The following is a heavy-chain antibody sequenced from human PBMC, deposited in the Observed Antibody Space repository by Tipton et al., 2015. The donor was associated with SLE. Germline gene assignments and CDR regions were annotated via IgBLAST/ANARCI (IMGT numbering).Heavy chain of an antibody. J-gene: IGHJ6*04. V-gene: IGHV3-23*01. D-gene: IGHD2-2*01. CDR2: ISGTGDRT. CDR3: AKGYALNP. CDR1: GFTFKTYA. Sequence: SLRLSCAASGFTFKTYAMNWVRQTPGKGLEWVSFISGTGDRTDYADSVKGRFTISRDNSKNTLYLQMISLRDEDTGVYYCAKGYALNPWGKGTTVIVSS.